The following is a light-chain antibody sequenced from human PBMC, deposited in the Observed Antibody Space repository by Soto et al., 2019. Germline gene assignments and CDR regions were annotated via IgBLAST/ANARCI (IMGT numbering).Light chain of an antibody. CDR2: SAS. CDR3: QQSYSTPPT. CDR1: QSISSY. J-gene: IGKJ1*01. V-gene: IGKV1-39*01. Sequence: DIQMTQSPSSLSTSVGDRVTITCRASQSISSYLNWYQQKPGKAPKLLICSASSLQSGVPSMFSGCGSGTDFTLTISSLQPEDFATYYCQQSYSTPPTFGQGTKVDIK.